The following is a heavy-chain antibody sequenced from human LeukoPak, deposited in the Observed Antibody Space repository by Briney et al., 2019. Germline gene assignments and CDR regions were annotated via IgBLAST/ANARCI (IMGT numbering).Heavy chain of an antibody. D-gene: IGHD2-15*01. CDR3: ARLVAATWLDY. J-gene: IGHJ4*02. Sequence: SETLSLTCNVSGGSIRGYYWSWIRQSPEKGLEWIGYIYSSGSTNYNPSLKSRVTMSVDTSKNQLSLKVSSVTAADTAVYYCARLVAATWLDYWGQGTLVTVSS. CDR2: IYSSGST. V-gene: IGHV4-59*12. CDR1: GGSIRGYY.